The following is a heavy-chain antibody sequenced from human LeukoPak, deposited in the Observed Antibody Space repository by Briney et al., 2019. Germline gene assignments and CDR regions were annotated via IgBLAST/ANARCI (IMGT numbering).Heavy chain of an antibody. V-gene: IGHV3-23*01. J-gene: IGHJ4*02. D-gene: IGHD3-10*01. CDR2: ISGSGSGT. Sequence: GGSLRLSCAASGSTFSSYGMSWGRQAPGKGLEWVSGISGSGSGTYYADSVRGRFTISRDNSKNTLYLQMNSLRAEDTAVYYCAKDPYYTSGSHDDWGQGTLVTVSS. CDR3: AKDPYYTSGSHDD. CDR1: GSTFSSYG.